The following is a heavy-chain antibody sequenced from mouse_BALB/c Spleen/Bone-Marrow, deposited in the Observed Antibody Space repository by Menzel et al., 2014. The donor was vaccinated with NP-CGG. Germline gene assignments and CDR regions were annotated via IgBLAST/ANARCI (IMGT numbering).Heavy chain of an antibody. V-gene: IGHV14-3*02. CDR3: TRGEDY. CDR2: IDPANGNT. Sequence: EVNVVESGAGLVMPGASVKLSCTGSGFNIKDTFMHWVKQRPEQGLEWIGRIDPANGNTKYDPKFQGKATITADTSSNTAYLQLTSLTSEDTAVYYCTRGEDYWGQGTTLAVSS. CDR1: GFNIKDTF. J-gene: IGHJ2*01.